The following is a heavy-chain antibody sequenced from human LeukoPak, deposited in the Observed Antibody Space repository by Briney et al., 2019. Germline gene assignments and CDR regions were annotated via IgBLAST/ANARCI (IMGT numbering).Heavy chain of an antibody. Sequence: ASVKVSCKASGYTFISYYMHWVRQAPGQGLEWMGIINPSGGSTSYAQTFQGRVTMTRDMSTSTVYMELSSLRSDDTAVYYCAREPPLGYYMDVWGKGTTVTVSS. CDR2: INPSGGST. J-gene: IGHJ6*03. CDR1: GYTFISYY. V-gene: IGHV1-46*01. CDR3: AREPPLGYYMDV.